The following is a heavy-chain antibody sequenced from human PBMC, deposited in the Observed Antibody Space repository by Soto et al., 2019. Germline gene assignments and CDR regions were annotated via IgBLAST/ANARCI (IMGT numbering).Heavy chain of an antibody. CDR1: GFSFSDYA. J-gene: IGHJ5*01. CDR3: AKGPDGSGYYHNWFDS. D-gene: IGHD3-22*01. CDR2: ISRTGDSA. V-gene: IGHV3-23*01. Sequence: EVHLLESGGALVQPGGSLTLPCAASGFSFSDYAMSWVRQAPGKGLEWVSSISRTGDSAYYADSVKGRFAISRDRSKNRLSLQMNSLRVDDTAVYYCAKGPDGSGYYHNWFDSWGQGTLITVSS.